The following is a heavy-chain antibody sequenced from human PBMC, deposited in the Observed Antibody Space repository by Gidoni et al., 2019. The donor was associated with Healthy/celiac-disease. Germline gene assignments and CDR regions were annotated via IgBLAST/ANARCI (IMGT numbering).Heavy chain of an antibody. J-gene: IGHJ3*02. Sequence: EVQLVESGGGLVKPGGSLRLSCAASGFTFSSYSMNWVRQAPGKGLEWVSSNSSSSSYIYYADSVKGRFTISRDNAKSSLCLQMNSLRAEDTAVCYCARGGGRYCSGGSCGFDIWPQGTMVTVSS. CDR1: GFTFSSYS. V-gene: IGHV3-21*01. CDR3: ARGGGRYCSGGSCGFDI. CDR2: NSSSSSYI. D-gene: IGHD2-15*01.